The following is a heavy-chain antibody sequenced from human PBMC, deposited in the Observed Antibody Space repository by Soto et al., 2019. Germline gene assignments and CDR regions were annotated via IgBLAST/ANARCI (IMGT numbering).Heavy chain of an antibody. Sequence: ASVKVSCKASGYTFTGYYMHWVRQAPGQGLEWMGWINPNSGGTNYAQKFQGWVTMTRDTSISTAYMELSRLRSDDTAVYYCAREYCSSTSCYWGYGMDVWGQGTTVTVSS. CDR1: GYTFTGYY. CDR3: AREYCSSTSCYWGYGMDV. CDR2: INPNSGGT. J-gene: IGHJ6*02. D-gene: IGHD2-2*01. V-gene: IGHV1-2*04.